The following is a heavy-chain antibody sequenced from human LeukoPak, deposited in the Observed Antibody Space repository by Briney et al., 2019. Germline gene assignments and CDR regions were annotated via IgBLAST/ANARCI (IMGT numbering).Heavy chain of an antibody. Sequence: SETLSLTCTVSGASISSSYWSWVRQPTGKRLEWIGFIYYNGNTNSNPSLKGRVTISVDTSKNQFSLKLTSVTAADTAVYYCVRGNYDNRGYSNAFDIWGQGAMVTVSS. CDR3: VRGNYDNRGYSNAFDI. V-gene: IGHV4-59*01. D-gene: IGHD3-22*01. J-gene: IGHJ3*02. CDR2: IYYNGNT. CDR1: GASISSSY.